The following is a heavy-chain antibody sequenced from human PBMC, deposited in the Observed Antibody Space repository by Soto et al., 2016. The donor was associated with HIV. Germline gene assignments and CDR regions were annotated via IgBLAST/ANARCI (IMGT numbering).Heavy chain of an antibody. J-gene: IGHJ6*02. CDR3: ARDRASSGSYYSANYYGMDV. D-gene: IGHD3-10*01. Sequence: QVQLVQSGAEVKKPGSSVKVSCKASGGTFSSYAISWVRQAPGQGLEWMGGIIPIFGTANYAQKFQGRVTITADESTSTAYMELSSLRSEDTAVYYCARDRASSGSYYSANYYGMDVWGQGTTVTVSS. CDR1: GGTFSSYA. V-gene: IGHV1-69*13. CDR2: IIPIFGTA.